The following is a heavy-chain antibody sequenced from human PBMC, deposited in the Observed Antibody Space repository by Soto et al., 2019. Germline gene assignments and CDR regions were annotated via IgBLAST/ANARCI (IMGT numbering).Heavy chain of an antibody. V-gene: IGHV3-23*01. J-gene: IGHJ3*02. CDR3: ARPLGDAVAGPDAFDI. D-gene: IGHD6-19*01. Sequence: EVQLLESGGGLVQPGGSLRLSCAASGFTFSSYAMSWVRQAPGKGLEWVSAISGSGGSTYYADSVKGRFTISRDNSKNTLYLQMNSLRAEDTAVYYCARPLGDAVAGPDAFDIWGQGTMVTVSS. CDR2: ISGSGGST. CDR1: GFTFSSYA.